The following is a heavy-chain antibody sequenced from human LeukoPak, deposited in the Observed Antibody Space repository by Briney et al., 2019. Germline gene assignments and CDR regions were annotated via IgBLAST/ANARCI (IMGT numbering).Heavy chain of an antibody. Sequence: GGSLRPSCAASGFTFSTFAMSWVRQAPGKGLEWVSTISGSGGTTYYADSVKGRFTVSRDTAKSSLYLQMNGLRVEDTAIYFCARDPDGDYDFDYWGQGTLVTVSS. J-gene: IGHJ4*02. V-gene: IGHV3-23*01. CDR1: GFTFSTFA. CDR2: ISGSGGTT. D-gene: IGHD4-17*01. CDR3: ARDPDGDYDFDY.